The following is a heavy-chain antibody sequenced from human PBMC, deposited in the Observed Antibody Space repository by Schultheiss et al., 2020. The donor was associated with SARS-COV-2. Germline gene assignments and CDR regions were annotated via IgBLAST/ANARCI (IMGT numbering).Heavy chain of an antibody. CDR1: GFTFSSYG. D-gene: IGHD6-19*01. Sequence: GGSLRLSCAASGFTFSSYGMHWVRQAPGKGLEWVAVIWYDGSNKYYADSVKGRFTISRDNSKNTLYLQMNSLRAEDTAVYYCARGYSSGWYYFFVLDYWGQGTLVTVSS. CDR2: IWYDGSNK. CDR3: ARGYSSGWYYFFVLDY. V-gene: IGHV3-33*01. J-gene: IGHJ4*02.